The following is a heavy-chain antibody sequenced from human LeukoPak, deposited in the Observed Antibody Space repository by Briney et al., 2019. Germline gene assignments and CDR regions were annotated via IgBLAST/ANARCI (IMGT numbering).Heavy chain of an antibody. V-gene: IGHV3-20*04. CDR3: ARDTPEYPGYYYYYMDV. CDR1: GFTFDDYG. CDR2: LNWSGGST. Sequence: GGSLRLSCAASGFTFDDYGMSWVRPAPGKGREWGSGLNWSGGSTGYADSVKGRFTISRDNAKNSLYLQMNSLRAEDTALYYCARDTPEYPGYYYYYMDVWGKGTTVTVSS. J-gene: IGHJ6*03. D-gene: IGHD2/OR15-2a*01.